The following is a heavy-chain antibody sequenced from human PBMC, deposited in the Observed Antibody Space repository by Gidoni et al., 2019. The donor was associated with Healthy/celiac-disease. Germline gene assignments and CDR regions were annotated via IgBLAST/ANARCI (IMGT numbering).Heavy chain of an antibody. J-gene: IGHJ4*02. CDR3: ARGVPRTFGGVIVGGSPRPPVFDY. Sequence: QVQLQQWGAGLLKPSETLSLTCAVYGGSFSGYYWSWIRQPPGKGLEWMGEINHSGSTNYNPPLKSRVTISVDTSKNQFSLKLSSVTAADTAVYYCARGVPRTFGGVIVGGSPRPPVFDYWGQGTLVTVSS. D-gene: IGHD3-16*02. CDR2: INHSGST. V-gene: IGHV4-34*01. CDR1: GGSFSGYY.